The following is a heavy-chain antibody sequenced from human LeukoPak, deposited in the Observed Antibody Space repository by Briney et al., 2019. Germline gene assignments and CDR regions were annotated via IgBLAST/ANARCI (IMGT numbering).Heavy chain of an antibody. J-gene: IGHJ4*02. CDR2: ISGSGGST. CDR3: AKDQGAGYYGSGNDY. D-gene: IGHD3-10*01. CDR1: GFTFSSYA. Sequence: HPGGSLRLSCAASGFTFSSYAMSWVRQAPGKGLEWVSAISGSGGSTYYADSVKGRFTISRDNSKNTLYLQMNSLRAEDTAVYYCAKDQGAGYYGSGNDYWGQGTLVTVPS. V-gene: IGHV3-23*01.